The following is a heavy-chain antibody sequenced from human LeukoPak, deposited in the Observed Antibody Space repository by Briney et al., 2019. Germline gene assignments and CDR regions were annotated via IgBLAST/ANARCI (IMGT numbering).Heavy chain of an antibody. J-gene: IGHJ4*02. CDR2: VTAYNGNT. Sequence: ASVKVSCKASGYSFSSFGLSWVRQAPGQGLEWLGWVTAYNGNTNYARELQGRVTMTTDTSTSTAYMELRSLRSDDTAVYYCARYGGWFGELLYHWGQGTLVTVSS. CDR1: GYSFSSFG. V-gene: IGHV1-18*01. D-gene: IGHD3-10*01. CDR3: ARYGGWFGELLYH.